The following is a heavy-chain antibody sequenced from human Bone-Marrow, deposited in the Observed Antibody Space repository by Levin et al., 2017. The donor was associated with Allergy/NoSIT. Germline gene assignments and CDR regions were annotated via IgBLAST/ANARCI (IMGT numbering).Heavy chain of an antibody. D-gene: IGHD2-2*03. CDR3: AREDGSTFDS. J-gene: IGHJ4*02. V-gene: IGHV4-31*02. CDR2: IYYSGST. Sequence: GKGLEWIGYIYYSGSTYYNPSLKSRVMISVDTSKNQFSLKVSSTTAADTAVYYCAREDGSTFDSWGQGTLVTVSS.